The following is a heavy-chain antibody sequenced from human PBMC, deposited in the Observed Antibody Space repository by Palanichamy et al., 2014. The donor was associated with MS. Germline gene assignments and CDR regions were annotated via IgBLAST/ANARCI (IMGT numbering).Heavy chain of an antibody. CDR1: GFTFSTYS. CDR3: ARTRRTTSGYDDFDY. Sequence: EVQLVESGGGLVKPGGSLRLSCAASGFTFSTYSMDWVRQAPGKGLEWVSSISSSGRYIYYADSVKGRFTVSRDNAKNSLYLQMNSLRAEDTAAYYCARTRRTTSGYDDFDYWGQGTLVTVSS. D-gene: IGHD5-12*01. CDR2: ISSSGRYI. J-gene: IGHJ4*02. V-gene: IGHV3-21*01.